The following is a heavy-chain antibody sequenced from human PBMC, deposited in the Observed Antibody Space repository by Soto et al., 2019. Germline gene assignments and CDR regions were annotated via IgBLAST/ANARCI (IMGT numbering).Heavy chain of an antibody. V-gene: IGHV1-69*13. CDR3: ASDLRFLEWLLPAPYGMDV. D-gene: IGHD3-3*01. Sequence: SVKVSCKASGGTFSSYAISWVRQAPGQGLEWMGGIIPIFGTANYAQKFQGRVTITADESTSTAYMELSSLRSEDTAVYYCASDLRFLEWLLPAPYGMDVWGQGTTVTVSS. CDR1: GGTFSSYA. J-gene: IGHJ6*02. CDR2: IIPIFGTA.